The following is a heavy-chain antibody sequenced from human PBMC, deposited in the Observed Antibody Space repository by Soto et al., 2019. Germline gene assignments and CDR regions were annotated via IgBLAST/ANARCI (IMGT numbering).Heavy chain of an antibody. Sequence: SVKVSCKASGGTFSSYAISWVRQAPGQGLEWMGGIIPIFGTANYAQKFQGRVTITADESTSTAYMELSSLRSDDTAVYYCARGGCYDILTGYPPAAFDIWGQGTMVTVSS. V-gene: IGHV1-69*13. J-gene: IGHJ3*02. D-gene: IGHD3-9*01. CDR3: ARGGCYDILTGYPPAAFDI. CDR2: IIPIFGTA. CDR1: GGTFSSYA.